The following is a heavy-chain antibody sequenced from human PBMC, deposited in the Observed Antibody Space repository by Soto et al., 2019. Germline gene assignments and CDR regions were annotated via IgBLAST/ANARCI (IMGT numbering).Heavy chain of an antibody. CDR1: GYFFSDYG. V-gene: IGHV1-18*01. CDR2: ISAYNGNT. D-gene: IGHD4-4*01. J-gene: IGHJ3*02. CDR3: ARPVTSPDHLDI. Sequence: QVQLVQSGAEVKKPGASVKVSCKSSGYFFSDYGITWVRQAPGQGLEWMGWISAYNGNTDYAQKFQDRLTLATDTSTSTAYRELRSLRSDDTALYYCARPVTSPDHLDIWGQGTMVTVS.